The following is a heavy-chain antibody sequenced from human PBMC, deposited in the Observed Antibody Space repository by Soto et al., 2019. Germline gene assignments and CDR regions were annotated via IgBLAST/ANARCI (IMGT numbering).Heavy chain of an antibody. V-gene: IGHV3-23*01. D-gene: IGHD2-15*01. CDR2: ISGSGGST. CDR3: AKTRGYCSGGSCHYYYYYGMDV. Sequence: GGSLRLSCAASGFTFSSYAMSWVRQAPGKGLEWVSAISGSGGSTYYADSVKGRFTISRDNSKNTLYLQMNSLRAEDTAVYYCAKTRGYCSGGSCHYYYYYGMDVWGQGTTVTVSS. CDR1: GFTFSSYA. J-gene: IGHJ6*02.